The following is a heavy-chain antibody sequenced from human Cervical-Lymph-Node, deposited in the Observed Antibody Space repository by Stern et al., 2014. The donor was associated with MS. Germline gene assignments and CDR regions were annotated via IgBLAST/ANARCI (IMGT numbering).Heavy chain of an antibody. Sequence: QVQLGQSGSELKKPGASVKVSCRASGYTFTHYAINWVRQAPGQGLEWMGWINTNTGNPTYAQGFTGRFVFSLDTSVSTAYLQISSLKAEDTAMYYCARREVFGVIVFYAMDVWGQGTTVIVSS. D-gene: IGHD3-3*01. J-gene: IGHJ6*02. V-gene: IGHV7-4-1*02. CDR1: GYTFTHYA. CDR3: ARREVFGVIVFYAMDV. CDR2: INTNTGNP.